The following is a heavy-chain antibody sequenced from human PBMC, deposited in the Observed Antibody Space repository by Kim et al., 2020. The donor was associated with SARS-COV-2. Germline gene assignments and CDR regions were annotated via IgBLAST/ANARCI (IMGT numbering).Heavy chain of an antibody. CDR1: GFTFGDYA. Sequence: GGSLRLSCAASGFTFGDYAMHWVRQAPGKGLEWVSGISWNSGSIGYADSVKGRFTISRDNAKNSLYLQMNSLRAEDTALYYCAKDRQRSHGPRYYYDSSGYYFWGQGTLVTVSS. J-gene: IGHJ4*02. D-gene: IGHD3-22*01. CDR3: AKDRQRSHGPRYYYDSSGYYF. V-gene: IGHV3-9*01. CDR2: ISWNSGSI.